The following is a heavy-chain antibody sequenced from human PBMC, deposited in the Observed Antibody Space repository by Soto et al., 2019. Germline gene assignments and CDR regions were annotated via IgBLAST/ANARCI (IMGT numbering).Heavy chain of an antibody. CDR2: IYYTGRT. J-gene: IGHJ5*02. Sequence: QVQLQESGPGLVKPSETLSLTCTVSGASVSAGSYYWSWIRQPPGKGLEYIGFIYYTGRTSYNPSLQSRVFMSVHTSTNQLSLTLTSVPAPDSAVYYCARVGSTETRFDPWGQGTLVTVSS. CDR1: GASVSAGSYY. D-gene: IGHD6-13*01. V-gene: IGHV4-61*01. CDR3: ARVGSTETRFDP.